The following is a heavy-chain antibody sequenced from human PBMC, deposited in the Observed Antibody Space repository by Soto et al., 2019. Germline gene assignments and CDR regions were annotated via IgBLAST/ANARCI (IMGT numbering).Heavy chain of an antibody. D-gene: IGHD5-18*01. Sequence: PGGSLRLSCAASGFTFSSYAMSWVRQAPGKGLEWVSAISGSGGSTYYADSVKGRFTTSRDNSKNTLYLQMNSLRAEDTAVYYCAKDNTAMDYYYYYYGMDVWGQGTTVTVSS. J-gene: IGHJ6*02. V-gene: IGHV3-23*01. CDR3: AKDNTAMDYYYYYYGMDV. CDR1: GFTFSSYA. CDR2: ISGSGGST.